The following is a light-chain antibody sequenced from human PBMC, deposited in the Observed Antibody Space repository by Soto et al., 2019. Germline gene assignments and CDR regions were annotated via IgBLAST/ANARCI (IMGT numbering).Light chain of an antibody. CDR1: QSVSSTY. V-gene: IGKV3-20*01. CDR3: KKYGSSHQT. Sequence: EIVLTLSPGTVSLSLGDWPTLSGRTSQSVSSTYLAWYQQKAGQAPRLLIYGASSRATGIPDRFSGSGSGTDFTLTIRRMETEDFAVYYCKKYGSSHQTFG. J-gene: IGKJ1*01. CDR2: GAS.